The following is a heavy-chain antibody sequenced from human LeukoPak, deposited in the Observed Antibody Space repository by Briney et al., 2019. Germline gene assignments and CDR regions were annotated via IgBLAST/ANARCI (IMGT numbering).Heavy chain of an antibody. Sequence: ASVKVSCKASGGTLSRYGINWVRQAPGQGLEWMGRLIPTFGSTNYAQKLQGRVTITTDESTTTAYMEVSSLTSEDTAVYYCAGETLAPSGVKYFHHWGQGTLVTVSS. CDR3: AGETLAPSGVKYFHH. CDR1: GGTLSRYG. CDR2: LIPTFGST. J-gene: IGHJ1*01. V-gene: IGHV1-69*05. D-gene: IGHD6-13*01.